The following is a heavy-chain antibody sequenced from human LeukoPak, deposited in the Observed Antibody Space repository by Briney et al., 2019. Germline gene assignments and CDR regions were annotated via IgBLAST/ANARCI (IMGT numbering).Heavy chain of an antibody. J-gene: IGHJ6*02. CDR2: IYYSGST. CDR3: ARVDGDYVYYYGMDV. CDR1: GGSISSYY. V-gene: IGHV4-59*01. Sequence: PSETLSLTCTVSGGSISSYYWSWIRQPPGKGLEWIGYIYYSGSTNYNPSLKSRVTISVDTSKDQFSLKLSSVTAADTAVYYCARVDGDYVYYYGMDVWGQGTTVTVSS. D-gene: IGHD4-17*01.